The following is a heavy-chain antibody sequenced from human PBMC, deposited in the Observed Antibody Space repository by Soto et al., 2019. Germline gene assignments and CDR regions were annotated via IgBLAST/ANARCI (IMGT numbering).Heavy chain of an antibody. Sequence: ASGKVSCKASGYTFTGYYMHWVRQAPGQGLEWMGWINPNSGGTNYAQKFQGWITMTRDTSISTAYMELSRLRSDDTAVYYCARGLGAAPPSGMAVWGQGTTVTVSS. V-gene: IGHV1-2*04. CDR3: ARGLGAAPPSGMAV. CDR1: GYTFTGYY. CDR2: INPNSGGT. J-gene: IGHJ6*02. D-gene: IGHD2-15*01.